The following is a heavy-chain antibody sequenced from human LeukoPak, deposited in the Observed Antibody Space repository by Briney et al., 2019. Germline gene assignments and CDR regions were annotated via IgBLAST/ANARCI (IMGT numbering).Heavy chain of an antibody. V-gene: IGHV3-30*02. Sequence: PGGSLILSCAASGFTFSSYGMHWVRQAPGKGLEWVAFIRYDGSNKYYADSVKGRFTISRDNSKNTLYLQMNSLRAEDTAVYYCAKDLGSAEYNWFDPWGQGTLVTVSS. CDR1: GFTFSSYG. CDR3: AKDLGSAEYNWFDP. CDR2: IRYDGSNK. D-gene: IGHD3-16*01. J-gene: IGHJ5*02.